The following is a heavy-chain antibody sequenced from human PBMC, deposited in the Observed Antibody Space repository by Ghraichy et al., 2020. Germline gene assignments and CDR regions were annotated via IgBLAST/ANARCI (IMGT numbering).Heavy chain of an antibody. CDR2: IKQDGSEK. D-gene: IGHD2-2*01. CDR3: ARDRYCSSTSCYSSFEF. V-gene: IGHV3-7*01. Sequence: GESLRLSCEASGFTFSNYWMTWVRQAPGKGLEWVATIKQDGSEKYYVDSVKGRFTISRDNAKNSLSLYMNSLRVDDTAVYYCARDRYCSSTSCYSSFEFWGQGTLVTVSS. J-gene: IGHJ4*02. CDR1: GFTFSNYW.